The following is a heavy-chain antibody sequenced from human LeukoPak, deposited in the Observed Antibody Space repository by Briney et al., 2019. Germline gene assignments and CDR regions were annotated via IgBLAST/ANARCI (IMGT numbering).Heavy chain of an antibody. D-gene: IGHD6-19*01. CDR2: INHSGST. J-gene: IGHJ5*02. V-gene: IGHV4-34*01. Sequence: PSETLSLTCAVYGGSFSGYYWSWIRQPPGKGLEWIGEINHSGSTNYNPSLKSRVTISVDTSKNQFSLKLSSVTAADTAVYYCARKGWAVAGTSHWFDPWGQGTLVTVSS. CDR1: GGSFSGYY. CDR3: ARKGWAVAGTSHWFDP.